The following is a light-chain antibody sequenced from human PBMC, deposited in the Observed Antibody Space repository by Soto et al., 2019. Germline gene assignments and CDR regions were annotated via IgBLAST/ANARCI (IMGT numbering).Light chain of an antibody. J-gene: IGKJ1*01. CDR3: QEYGSSPTT. Sequence: EIVRTKNKGTLSLSPGERASLSCRASQSVFNNHIGWYQQKPGQAPRRLIFGASFRATGIPDRFSGSGSGTDFTLTISRLEPEDFAVYYCQEYGSSPTTFGQGSKVDI. V-gene: IGKV3-20*01. CDR1: QSVFNNH. CDR2: GAS.